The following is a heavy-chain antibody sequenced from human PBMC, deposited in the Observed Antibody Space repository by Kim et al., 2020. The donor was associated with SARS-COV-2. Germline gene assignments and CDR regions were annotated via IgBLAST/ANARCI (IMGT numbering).Heavy chain of an antibody. CDR3: AKLPSYYGSGSPDY. D-gene: IGHD3-10*01. V-gene: IGHV3-23*01. J-gene: IGHJ4*02. CDR1: GFTFSSYA. Sequence: GGSLRHSCAASGFTFSSYAMSWVRQAPGKGLEWVSAISGSGGSTYYADSVKGRFTISRDNSKNTLYLQMNSLRAEDTAVYYCAKLPSYYGSGSPDYWGQGTLVTVSS. CDR2: ISGSGGST.